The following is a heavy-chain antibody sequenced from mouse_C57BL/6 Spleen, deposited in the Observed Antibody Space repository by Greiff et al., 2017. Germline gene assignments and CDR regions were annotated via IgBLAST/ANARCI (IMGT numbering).Heavy chain of an antibody. CDR2: IYPGDGDT. CDR3: ARTAQATMDY. Sequence: QVQLQQSGPELVKPGASVKISCKASGYAFSSSWMNWVKQRPGKGLEWIGRIYPGDGDTNYNGKFKGKATLTADKSSSTAYMQRSSLTSEDSAVYFCARTAQATMDYWGQGTSVTVSS. V-gene: IGHV1-82*01. D-gene: IGHD3-2*02. J-gene: IGHJ4*01. CDR1: GYAFSSSW.